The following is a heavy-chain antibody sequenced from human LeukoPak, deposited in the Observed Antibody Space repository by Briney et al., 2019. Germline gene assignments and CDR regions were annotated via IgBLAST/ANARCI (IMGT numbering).Heavy chain of an antibody. D-gene: IGHD3-16*02. CDR1: GGSISSGDYY. CDR3: ARGDVWRSYQVDY. V-gene: IGHV4-30-4*08. Sequence: SETLSLTCTVSGGSISSGDYYWSWIRQPPGKGLEWIGYIYYSGSTYYNPSLKSRVTISVDTSKNQFSLKLSSVTAADTAVYYCARGDVWRSYQVDYWGQGTLVTVSS. J-gene: IGHJ4*02. CDR2: IYYSGST.